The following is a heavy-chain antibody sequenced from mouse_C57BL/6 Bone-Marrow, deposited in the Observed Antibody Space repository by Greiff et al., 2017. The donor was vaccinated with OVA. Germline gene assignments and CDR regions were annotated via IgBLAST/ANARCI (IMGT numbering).Heavy chain of an antibody. CDR1: GFSLTSYG. V-gene: IGHV2-2*01. CDR2: LWSGGST. CDR3: ARHYYYGSSYDAMDY. D-gene: IGHD1-1*01. J-gene: IGHJ4*01. Sequence: VQLQQSGPGLVQPSQSLSITCTFSGFSLTSYGVHWVRQSPGKGLEWLGVLWSGGSTDYNAAFISRLSISKDNSKSQVFFKMNSLQADDTAIYYCARHYYYGSSYDAMDYWGQGTSVTVSS.